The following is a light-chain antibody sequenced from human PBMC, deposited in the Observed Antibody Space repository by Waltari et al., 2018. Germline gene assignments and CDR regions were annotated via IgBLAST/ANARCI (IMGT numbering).Light chain of an antibody. CDR3: QHYVSLPVT. J-gene: IGKJ1*01. CDR1: QSVGRS. Sequence: EIVLTRSPGTLSLSPGERATLSCRASQSVGRSLAWYQQKPGQSPRLLIYGASSRATGIPDRFSGGGSGTDFSLTISRLEPEDFAAYHCQHYVSLPVTFGQGTKVEIK. V-gene: IGKV3-20*01. CDR2: GAS.